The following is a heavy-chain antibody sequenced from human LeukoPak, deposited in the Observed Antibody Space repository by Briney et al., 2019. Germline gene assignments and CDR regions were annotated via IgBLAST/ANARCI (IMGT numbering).Heavy chain of an antibody. V-gene: IGHV4-39*07. CDR1: GGSISSRSYY. D-gene: IGHD7-27*01. CDR2: LCYGFAT. J-gene: IGHJ4*02. Sequence: SETLSLTSTVSGGSISSRSYYWGWIRQPPGKGLEWIGSLCYGFATYYNPSLKSRVTISVDTSKNQFSLKLSSVTAADTAVYYCAETGSMGLRIDYWGRGTLVTVSS. CDR3: AETGSMGLRIDY.